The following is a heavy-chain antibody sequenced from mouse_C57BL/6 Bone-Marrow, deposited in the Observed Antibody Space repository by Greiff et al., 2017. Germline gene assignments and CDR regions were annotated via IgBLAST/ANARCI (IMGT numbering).Heavy chain of an antibody. J-gene: IGHJ3*01. CDR3: ARESDTTWLGN. Sequence: QVQLTESGPGLVPPSQSLSITCTASGFSLTSYGVHWVRQSPGKGLEWLGVIWSGGSTDSNAAFISRLSICKDNSKSRVVFKMNGLQADDTVIYYSARESDTTWLGNWRQETLVTVAA. D-gene: IGHD1-3*01. CDR1: GFSLTSYG. CDR2: IWSGGST. V-gene: IGHV2-2*01.